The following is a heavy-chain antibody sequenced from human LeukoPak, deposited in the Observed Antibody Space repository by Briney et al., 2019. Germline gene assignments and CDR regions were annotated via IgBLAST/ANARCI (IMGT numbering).Heavy chain of an antibody. Sequence: GASVKVSCKASGYTFSNYGISWVRQAPGQGLEWMGWISGYNGNTNYARNLQGRVTMTTGTFTSTAYMELRGLRSDDTAVYYCARDRLYSYGYYGMDVWGQGTTVTVSS. CDR2: ISGYNGNT. D-gene: IGHD5-18*01. V-gene: IGHV1-18*01. CDR3: ARDRLYSYGYYGMDV. J-gene: IGHJ6*02. CDR1: GYTFSNYG.